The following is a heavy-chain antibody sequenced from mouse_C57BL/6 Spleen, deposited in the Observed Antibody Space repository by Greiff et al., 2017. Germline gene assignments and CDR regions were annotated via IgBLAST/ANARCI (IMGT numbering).Heavy chain of an antibody. D-gene: IGHD2-4*01. V-gene: IGHV14-3*01. J-gene: IGHJ3*01. Sequence: VQLQQSVAELVRPGASVKLSCTASGFNIKNTYMHWVKQRPEQGLEWIGRIDPANGNTKYAPKFQGKATITADTSSNTAYLQLSSLTSEDTAIYYCASSPIYYDYDRGPWFAYWGQGTLVTVSA. CDR3: ASSPIYYDYDRGPWFAY. CDR2: IDPANGNT. CDR1: GFNIKNTY.